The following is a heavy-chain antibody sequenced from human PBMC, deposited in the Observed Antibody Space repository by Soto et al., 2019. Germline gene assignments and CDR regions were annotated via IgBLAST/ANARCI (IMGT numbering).Heavy chain of an antibody. Sequence: ASVKVSCKASGYTFTGHYIHWVRQAPEQGPEWMGEIGPESGATRYAQRFQGRVTMTRDMSITTVYMELNNLSPDDTAVYYCAREGDYDTFDYWGQGTLVTVSS. V-gene: IGHV1-2*02. CDR2: IGPESGAT. D-gene: IGHD3-22*01. CDR3: AREGDYDTFDY. CDR1: GYTFTGHY. J-gene: IGHJ4*02.